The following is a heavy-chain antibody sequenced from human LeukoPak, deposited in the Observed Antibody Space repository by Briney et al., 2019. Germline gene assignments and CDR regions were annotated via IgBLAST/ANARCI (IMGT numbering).Heavy chain of an antibody. J-gene: IGHJ3*02. CDR1: GGTFSSYA. Sequence: SVKVSCKASGGTFSSYAISWVRQAPGQGLEWMGGIIPIFGTANYAQKFQGRVTITADESTSTAYMELSSLRSEDTAVYYCARSCGGSCYSRDSSGWFHDAFGIWGQGTMVTVSS. D-gene: IGHD2-15*01. V-gene: IGHV1-69*13. CDR2: IIPIFGTA. CDR3: ARSCGGSCYSRDSSGWFHDAFGI.